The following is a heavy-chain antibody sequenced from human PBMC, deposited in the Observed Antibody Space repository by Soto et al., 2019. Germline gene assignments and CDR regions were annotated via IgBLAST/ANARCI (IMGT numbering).Heavy chain of an antibody. CDR2: IWYDGSNK. D-gene: IGHD3-3*01. CDR1: GFTFSSYG. V-gene: IGHV3-33*01. J-gene: IGHJ4*02. Sequence: QVQLVESGGGVVQPGRSLRLSCAASGFTFSSYGMHWVRQAPGKGLEWVEVIWYDGSNKYYADSVKGRFTISRDNSKNTLYLQMNSLRAEDTAVYYCARDPWDFWSGYYGFDYWGQGTLVTVSS. CDR3: ARDPWDFWSGYYGFDY.